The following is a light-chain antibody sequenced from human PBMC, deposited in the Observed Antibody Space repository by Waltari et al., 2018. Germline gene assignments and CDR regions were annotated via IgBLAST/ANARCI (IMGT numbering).Light chain of an antibody. V-gene: IGLV2-14*03. CDR2: DVS. CDR1: SSDIGFSNY. J-gene: IGLJ2*01. CDR3: SSYSISSTPVV. Sequence: QSALTQPASVSGSPGQSITISCTGTSSDIGFSNYFSWYQPHPGKAPKLMIHDVSNRPSGVSNPFSGSKSGNTASLTISGLQAEDEADYYCSSYSISSTPVVFGGGTKLTVL.